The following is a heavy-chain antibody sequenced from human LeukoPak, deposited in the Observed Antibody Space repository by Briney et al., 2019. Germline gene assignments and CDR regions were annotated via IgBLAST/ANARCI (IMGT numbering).Heavy chain of an antibody. CDR3: ARDRKYYYDSSGHRGGWFDP. CDR1: GGSFSGYY. V-gene: IGHV4-34*01. J-gene: IGHJ5*02. D-gene: IGHD3-22*01. Sequence: SETLSLTCAVYGGSFSGYYWSWIRQPPGKGLEWIGEINHSGSTNYNPSLKSRVTISVDTSKNQFSLKLSSVTAADTAVYYCARDRKYYYDSSGHRGGWFDPWGQGTLVTVSS. CDR2: INHSGST.